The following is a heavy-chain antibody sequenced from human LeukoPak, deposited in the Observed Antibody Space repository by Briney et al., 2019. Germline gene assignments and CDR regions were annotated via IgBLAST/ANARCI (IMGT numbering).Heavy chain of an antibody. CDR1: GGSISSSNYH. CDR3: ARQGRWFCNPPLLWFEP. J-gene: IGHJ5*02. V-gene: IGHV4-39*07. Sequence: SETLSLTCIVAGGSISSSNYHWGWIRQPPRKVLEWIASIYYSGTTYNNPSLQSRVTISVDTSKNQFSLRLTSVPAADTAMYYCARQGRWFCNPPLLWFEPWGQGVLVTVSS. CDR2: IYYSGTT. D-gene: IGHD3-10*01.